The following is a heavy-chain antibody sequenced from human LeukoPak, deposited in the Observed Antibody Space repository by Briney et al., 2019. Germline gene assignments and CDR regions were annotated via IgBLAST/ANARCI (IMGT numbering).Heavy chain of an antibody. CDR1: GFTFSSYS. CDR3: AKDMEAFYGSQLDY. CDR2: ISSSSTI. D-gene: IGHD3-10*01. J-gene: IGHJ4*02. V-gene: IGHV3-48*04. Sequence: PGGSLRLSCAASGFTFSSYSMNWVRQAPGKGLEWVSYISSSSTIYYADSVKGRFTISRDNANNFLYLQMNSLRAEDTALYYCAKDMEAFYGSQLDYWGQGTLVTVSS.